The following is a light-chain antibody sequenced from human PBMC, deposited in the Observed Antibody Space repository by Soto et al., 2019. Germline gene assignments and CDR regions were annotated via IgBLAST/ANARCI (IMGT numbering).Light chain of an antibody. CDR2: GAS. CDR3: QQYGSSPSGT. Sequence: EIVLTQSPGTLSLSPGERATLSCRASQSVSSSYLAWYQQKPGQAPSLLIYGASSRATGIPDRFSGSGSGTDVTLTISRLEPEDFAVYYCQQYGSSPSGTFGQGTRLEIK. CDR1: QSVSSSY. V-gene: IGKV3-20*01. J-gene: IGKJ5*01.